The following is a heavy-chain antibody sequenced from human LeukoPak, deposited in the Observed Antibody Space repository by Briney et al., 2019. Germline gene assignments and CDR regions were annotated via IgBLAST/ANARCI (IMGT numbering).Heavy chain of an antibody. J-gene: IGHJ4*02. CDR3: ARDRSRLWSSYPSYYFDY. CDR1: GYTFTSYY. CDR2: INPSGGST. D-gene: IGHD3-3*01. V-gene: IGHV1-46*01. Sequence: GASVKVSCKASGYTFTSYYMHWVRQAPGQGLEWMGIINPSGGSTSYAQKFQGRVTMTRDTSTSAVYMELSSLRSEDTAVYYCARDRSRLWSSYPSYYFDYWGQGTLVTVSS.